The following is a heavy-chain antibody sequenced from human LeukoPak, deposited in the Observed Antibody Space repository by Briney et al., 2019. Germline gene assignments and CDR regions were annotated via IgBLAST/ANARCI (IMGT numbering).Heavy chain of an antibody. Sequence: PSETLSLTCGVSGGSFSGYYWSWIRQAPGKGLEWIGEINHSGSTNYNPSLKSRVSVSVDTSNNQFSLKLSSVTAADTAVYYCARLTRGYGDLLTGYQTLLYFDNWGQGTLVAVSS. J-gene: IGHJ4*02. CDR3: ARLTRGYGDLLTGYQTLLYFDN. D-gene: IGHD3-9*01. V-gene: IGHV4-34*01. CDR1: GGSFSGYY. CDR2: INHSGST.